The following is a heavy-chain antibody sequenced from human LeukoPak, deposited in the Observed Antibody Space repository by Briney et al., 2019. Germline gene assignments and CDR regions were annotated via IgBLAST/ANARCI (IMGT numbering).Heavy chain of an antibody. V-gene: IGHV3-48*01. J-gene: IGHJ6*03. CDR2: ISSSSSTI. CDR3: ARDRDAYYYYHMDV. Sequence: GGSLRLSCAASGFTFSSYSMNWLRQAPGKGLEGVSYISSSSSTIYYADSVKGRFTIPRDNAKNSLYLQMNSLRAEDTAVYYCARDRDAYYYYHMDVWGKGTTVTVSS. CDR1: GFTFSSYS.